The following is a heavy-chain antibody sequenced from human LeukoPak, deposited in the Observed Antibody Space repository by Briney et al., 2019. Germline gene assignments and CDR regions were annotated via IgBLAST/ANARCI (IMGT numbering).Heavy chain of an antibody. CDR2: IWYDGSNK. CDR3: ARSPARYCSSTSCYWDHLQGAFDI. D-gene: IGHD2-2*01. Sequence: GGSLRLSCAASGFTFSSYGMHWVRQAPGKGLEWVAVIWYDGSNKYYADSVKGRFTISRDNSKNTLYLQMNSLRAEGTAVYYCARSPARYCSSTSCYWDHLQGAFDIWGQGTMVTVSS. CDR1: GFTFSSYG. J-gene: IGHJ3*02. V-gene: IGHV3-33*01.